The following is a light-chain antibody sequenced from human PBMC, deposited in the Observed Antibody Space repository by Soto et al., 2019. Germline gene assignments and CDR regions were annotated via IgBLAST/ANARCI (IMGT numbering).Light chain of an antibody. J-gene: IGKJ5*01. CDR2: AAS. Sequence: DIQMTQSPSSVSASVGDRVTITCRASQDISTWLAWYQQEPGKAPKLLIYAASSLFSGVPSSFSGSGSGTDFTLTISSLQPEDFATYYCQQADSLPLVTFGQGTRLDLK. CDR3: QQADSLPLVT. V-gene: IGKV1-12*01. CDR1: QDISTW.